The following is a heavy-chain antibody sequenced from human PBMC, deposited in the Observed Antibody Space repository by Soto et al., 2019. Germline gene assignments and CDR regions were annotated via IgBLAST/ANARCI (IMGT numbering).Heavy chain of an antibody. Sequence: SKSLSLTCGISGASVSSKESTWDWIRQSPSRGLEWLGRTYYRSKWYYDYALSVKSRITINPDTSNTQLSLQLNSVTPADTAVYYCVRLIGNSWLDSWGQGTLVTVSS. CDR3: VRLIGNSWLDS. D-gene: IGHD3-16*01. CDR2: TYYRSKWYY. CDR1: GASVSSKEST. J-gene: IGHJ5*01. V-gene: IGHV6-1*01.